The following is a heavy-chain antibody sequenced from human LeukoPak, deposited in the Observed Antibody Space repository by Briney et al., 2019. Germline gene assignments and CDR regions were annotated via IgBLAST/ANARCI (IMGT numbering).Heavy chain of an antibody. D-gene: IGHD2-21*02. Sequence: SETLSLTCTVSGGSISSYYWSWIRQPPGKGLEWIEYIYYSGSTNYNPSLKSRVTISVDTSKNQFSLKLSSVTAADTAVYYCARVENRLGSFVVVTATTLDWFDPWGQGTLVTVSS. J-gene: IGHJ5*02. CDR2: IYYSGST. CDR3: ARVENRLGSFVVVTATTLDWFDP. V-gene: IGHV4-59*01. CDR1: GGSISSYY.